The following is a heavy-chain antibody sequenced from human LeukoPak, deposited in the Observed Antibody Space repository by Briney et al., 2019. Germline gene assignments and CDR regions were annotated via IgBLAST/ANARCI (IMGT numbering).Heavy chain of an antibody. CDR3: AREGIAERGSVDY. V-gene: IGHV1-69*13. Sequence: SSVTVSCKASGGTFSSYAISWVRLAPGQGLEWMGGIIPIFGTANYAQKFQGRVTITADESTSTAYMELSSLRSEDTAVYYCAREGIAERGSVDYWGHGILVSVSS. J-gene: IGHJ4*01. CDR1: GGTFSSYA. D-gene: IGHD6-13*01. CDR2: IIPIFGTA.